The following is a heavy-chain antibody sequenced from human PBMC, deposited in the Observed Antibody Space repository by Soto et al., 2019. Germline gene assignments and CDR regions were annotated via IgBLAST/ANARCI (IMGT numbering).Heavy chain of an antibody. CDR1: AASISSYY. J-gene: IGHJ6*02. V-gene: IGHV4-59*04. D-gene: IGHD6-19*01. CDR3: ARVRQIAVAGFETYYYYYGMDV. Sequence: SETLSLTCTVSAASISSYYWSWIRQPPGKGLEWIGYIYYSGSTYYNPSLKSRVTISVDTSKNQFSLKLSSVTAADTAVYYCARVRQIAVAGFETYYYYYGMDVWGQGTTVTVSS. CDR2: IYYSGST.